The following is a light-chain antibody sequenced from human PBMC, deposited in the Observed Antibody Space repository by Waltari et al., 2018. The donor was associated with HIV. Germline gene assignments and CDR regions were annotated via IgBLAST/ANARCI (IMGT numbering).Light chain of an antibody. CDR1: STNIGSNL. CDR3: AAWDDSLNGM. CDR2: SND. Sequence: QSVLTQPPSVSGTPGQNVTISCSGSSTNIGSNLVNSYQQVPEAAPKLLIYSNDHRPSGVPDRFSGSKSGTSASLAISGLQSADEADYYCAAWDDSLNGMFGGGTKLTV. V-gene: IGLV1-44*01. J-gene: IGLJ3*02.